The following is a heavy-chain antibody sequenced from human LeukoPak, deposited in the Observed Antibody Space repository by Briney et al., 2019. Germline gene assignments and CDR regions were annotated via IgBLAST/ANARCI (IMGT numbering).Heavy chain of an antibody. CDR3: ARQSSGRYSGPFDY. D-gene: IGHD1-26*01. V-gene: IGHV3-7*01. CDR1: GFTFSSYE. Sequence: PGGSLRLSCAASGFTFSSYEMNWVRQAPGRGLEWVASIKQDGSEKYYVDSVKGRFTISRDNAKNSLYLQMNSLRAEDTAVYYCARQSSGRYSGPFDYWGLGTLVTVSS. CDR2: IKQDGSEK. J-gene: IGHJ4*02.